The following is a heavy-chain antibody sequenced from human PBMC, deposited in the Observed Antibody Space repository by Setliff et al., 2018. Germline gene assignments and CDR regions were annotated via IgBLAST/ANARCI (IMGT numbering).Heavy chain of an antibody. CDR2: INPNSGGT. V-gene: IGHV1-2*04. Sequence: ASVKVSCKASGYTFTGYYMHWVRQAPGQGLEWMGWINPNSGGTNYAQKFQGWVTMTTDTSTSTAYMELRSLRSDDTAVYYCARDPSLYCSSTSCSPHWFDPWGQGTLVTVSS. CDR3: ARDPSLYCSSTSCSPHWFDP. J-gene: IGHJ5*02. CDR1: GYTFTGYY. D-gene: IGHD2-2*01.